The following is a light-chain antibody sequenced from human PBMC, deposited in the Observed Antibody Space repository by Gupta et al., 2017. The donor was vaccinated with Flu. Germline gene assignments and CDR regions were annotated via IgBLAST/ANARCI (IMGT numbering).Light chain of an antibody. V-gene: IGLV2-14*01. CDR3: SSYTNTNTLVV. CDR1: SSDLGPDNY. Sequence: QSALTQPPSVSGSPGQSITISCTGTSSDLGPDNYVSWYQQHPGKAPDLMIFEVNNRPSGVSTRFSGSKSGNTASLTISGLQAEDEAVYFCSSYTNTNTLVVFGGGTKLTVL. CDR2: EVN. J-gene: IGLJ2*01.